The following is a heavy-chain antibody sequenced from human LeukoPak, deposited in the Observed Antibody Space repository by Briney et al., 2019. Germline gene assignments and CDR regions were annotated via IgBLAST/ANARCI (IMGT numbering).Heavy chain of an antibody. CDR3: ARGQKYTSGYTVTELGSRYFDY. V-gene: IGHV4-4*07. J-gene: IGHJ4*02. Sequence: PSETLSLTCTVSGGSISSYYWSWIRQPAGKGLEWIGHIYSSGSTSYNPSLKSRVTMSVDTSTNQISLRLSSVTAADTAVYYCARGQKYTSGYTVTELGSRYFDYWGQGALVTVSS. D-gene: IGHD5-18*01. CDR2: IYSSGST. CDR1: GGSISSYY.